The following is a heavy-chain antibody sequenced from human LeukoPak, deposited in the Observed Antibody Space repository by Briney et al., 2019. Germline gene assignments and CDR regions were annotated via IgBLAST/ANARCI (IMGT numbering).Heavy chain of an antibody. V-gene: IGHV3-66*01. CDR2: IYSGGST. D-gene: IGHD6-6*01. CDR3: ARDLAARTKKIFLNYYGMDV. J-gene: IGHJ6*02. Sequence: AGSLRLSCAVSGFTVSSNYMSWVRQAPGEGLEWVAVIYSGGSTYYADSVKGRFTISRDNSKNTLYLQMNSLRAEDTAVYYCARDLAARTKKIFLNYYGMDVWGQGTTVTVSS. CDR1: GFTVSSNY.